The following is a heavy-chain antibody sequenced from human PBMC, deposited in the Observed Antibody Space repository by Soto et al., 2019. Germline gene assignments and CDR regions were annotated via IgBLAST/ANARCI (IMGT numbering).Heavy chain of an antibody. Sequence: QLLQSGGGLVQPGGSLTLSCAASGFTFGTTDMSWVRQAPGEGLEWVSTIDGSRGITYYADSVKGRFTISRDNSRNTVYLQMNSLRGDDMALYYCVKNSGWFNTWGQGALVTVSS. J-gene: IGHJ5*02. V-gene: IGHV3-23*01. CDR2: IDGSRGIT. CDR3: VKNSGWFNT. CDR1: GFTFGTTD. D-gene: IGHD3-10*01.